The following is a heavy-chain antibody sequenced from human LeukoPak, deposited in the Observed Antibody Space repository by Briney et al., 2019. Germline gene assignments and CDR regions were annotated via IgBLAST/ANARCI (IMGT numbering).Heavy chain of an antibody. V-gene: IGHV4-39*01. D-gene: IGHD3-10*01. J-gene: IGHJ4*02. CDR2: IYYSGST. CDR3: ASNTMVRGVYDY. Sequence: SETLSLTCTVSGGSISSSSYYWGWIRQPPGKGLEWIGSIYYSGSTYYNPSLKSRVTISVDTSKNQFFLKLSSVTAADTAVYYCASNTMVRGVYDYWGQGTLVTVSS. CDR1: GGSISSSSYY.